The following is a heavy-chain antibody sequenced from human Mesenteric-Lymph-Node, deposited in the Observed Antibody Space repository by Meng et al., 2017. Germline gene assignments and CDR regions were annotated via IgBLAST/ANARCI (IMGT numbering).Heavy chain of an antibody. V-gene: IGHV1-3*01. CDR1: GYSFTTYG. Sequence: QVQLVQSGAEVKNPGASGKVSCKTSGYSFTTYGTHWVRQAPGQSLEWMGWVNAASGNTRYSQKFQDRVTINRDTSASSAYMEVSSLRSEDTAVYYCAKSSPHAGTLYFDSWGQGTLVTVSS. CDR2: VNAASGNT. CDR3: AKSSPHAGTLYFDS. J-gene: IGHJ4*02. D-gene: IGHD3-16*01.